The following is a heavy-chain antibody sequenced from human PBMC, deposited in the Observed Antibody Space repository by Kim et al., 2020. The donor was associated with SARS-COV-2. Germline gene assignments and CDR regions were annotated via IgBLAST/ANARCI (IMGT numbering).Heavy chain of an antibody. Sequence: GGSLRLSCAASGFTFSNYSMNWVRQAPGKGLEWVSSISSSSSYIYYADSLKGRFTISRDNSKNSLYLQMNSLRAEDTAVYYCARDWPLRFLEWSPLGFDPWGPGTLVTVSP. D-gene: IGHD3-3*01. J-gene: IGHJ5*02. V-gene: IGHV3-21*01. CDR3: ARDWPLRFLEWSPLGFDP. CDR2: ISSSSSYI. CDR1: GFTFSNYS.